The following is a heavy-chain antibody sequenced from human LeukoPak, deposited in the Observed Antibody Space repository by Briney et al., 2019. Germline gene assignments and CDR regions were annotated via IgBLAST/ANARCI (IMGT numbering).Heavy chain of an antibody. Sequence: GGSLRLSCAASGFTVTTLAMTWVRQAPGKGLEWVSVIGESDGRTYYADSVKGRFTISRDESKNTLYLQMNSLRAEDTATYYCARGLEWLLFEYWGQGTLVTVSS. J-gene: IGHJ4*02. CDR2: IGESDGRT. CDR1: GFTVTTLA. CDR3: ARGLEWLLFEY. V-gene: IGHV3-23*01. D-gene: IGHD3-3*01.